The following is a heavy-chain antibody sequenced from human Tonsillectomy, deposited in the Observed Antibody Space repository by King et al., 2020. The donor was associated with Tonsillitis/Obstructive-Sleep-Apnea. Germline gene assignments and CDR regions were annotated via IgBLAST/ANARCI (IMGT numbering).Heavy chain of an antibody. CDR3: LRNGGWYLEY. D-gene: IGHD3-16*01. J-gene: IGHJ4*02. Sequence: QLQESGPGLVKPSGTLSLTCAVSGDSISNGYCWSWVRQPPGKELEWIGEIHHSGNTNYNPSLKSRVTMSMDKTNNQFSLKLPSVTAADTAVYYCLRNGGWYLEYWGQGTLVTVSS. CDR1: GDSISNGYC. V-gene: IGHV4-4*02. CDR2: IHHSGNT.